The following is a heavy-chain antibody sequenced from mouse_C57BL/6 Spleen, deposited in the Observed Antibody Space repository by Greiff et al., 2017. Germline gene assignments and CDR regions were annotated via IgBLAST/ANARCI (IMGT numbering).Heavy chain of an antibody. D-gene: IGHD2-5*01. CDR2: ISSGSSTI. J-gene: IGHJ4*01. Sequence: EVQRVESGGGLVKPGGSLKLSCAASGFTFSDYGMHWVRQAPEKGLEWVAYISSGSSTIYYADTVKGRFTISRDNAKNTLFLQMTSLRSEDTAMYYCARVYSNYPYAMDYWGQGTSVTVSS. V-gene: IGHV5-17*01. CDR1: GFTFSDYG. CDR3: ARVYSNYPYAMDY.